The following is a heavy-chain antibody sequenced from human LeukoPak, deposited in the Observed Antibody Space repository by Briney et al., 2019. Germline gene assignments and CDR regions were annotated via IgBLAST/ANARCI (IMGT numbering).Heavy chain of an antibody. D-gene: IGHD2-2*01. CDR3: ARGGDIVVVPAANPVDP. CDR2: ISSSSSYI. V-gene: IGHV3-21*01. Sequence: GGSLRLSCAASGFTFSSYSMNWVRQAPGNGLEWVSSISSSSSYIYYADSVKGRFTISRDNAKNSLYLQMNSLRAEDTAVYYCARGGDIVVVPAANPVDPWGQGTLVTVSS. CDR1: GFTFSSYS. J-gene: IGHJ5*02.